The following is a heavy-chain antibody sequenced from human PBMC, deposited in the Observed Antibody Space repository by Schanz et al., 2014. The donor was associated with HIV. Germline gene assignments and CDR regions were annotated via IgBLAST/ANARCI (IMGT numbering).Heavy chain of an antibody. CDR1: GYTFTSYD. CDR3: ATTVVSNYYYGMDV. Sequence: QVQLVQSGAEMRKPGASVKVSCKASGYTFTSYDINWVRQATGQGLEWMGWMNPNSGNTGYAQKFQGRVTMTRNTSISTAYMELSSLRSEDTAVYYCATTVVSNYYYGMDVGGQGTTVTVSS. V-gene: IGHV1-8*01. D-gene: IGHD4-17*01. J-gene: IGHJ6*02. CDR2: MNPNSGNT.